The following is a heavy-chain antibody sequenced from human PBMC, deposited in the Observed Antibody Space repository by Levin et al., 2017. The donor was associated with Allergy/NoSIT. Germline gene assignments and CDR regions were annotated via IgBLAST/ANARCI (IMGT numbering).Heavy chain of an antibody. J-gene: IGHJ3*02. Sequence: GGSLRLSCAAAGVTGSSYGMHWVSQAPGKGLEWVAVISYDGSNKYYADSVKGRFTISRDNSKNTLYLQMNSLRAEDTAVYYCANGWAAFDSWGQGTMVTVSS. CDR3: ANGWAAFDS. V-gene: IGHV3-30*18. CDR2: ISYDGSNK. CDR1: GVTGSSYG. D-gene: IGHD3-16*01.